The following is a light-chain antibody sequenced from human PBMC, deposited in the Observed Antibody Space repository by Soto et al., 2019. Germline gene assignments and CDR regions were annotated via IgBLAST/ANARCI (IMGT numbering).Light chain of an antibody. CDR2: GAS. CDR3: QQYENWPLT. V-gene: IGKV3-15*01. J-gene: IGKJ4*01. Sequence: EIVMTQSPATLSVSPGERVTLSCRASQSLSSNLAWYQQKPGQAPRLLIYGASTRATGIPARFSGSESGTEFTLTISSLQSEDFAVYYCQQYENWPLTFGGGTKVEIQ. CDR1: QSLSSN.